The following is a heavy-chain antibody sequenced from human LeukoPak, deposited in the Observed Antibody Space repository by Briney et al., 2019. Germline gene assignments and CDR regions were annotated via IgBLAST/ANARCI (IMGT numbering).Heavy chain of an antibody. CDR1: GFTFSSYS. CDR2: IKQDGSEK. CDR3: ARDAIVVVPAAMDYYYGMDV. V-gene: IGHV3-7*01. Sequence: GGSLRLSCAASGFTFSSYSMNWVRQAPGKGLEWVANIKQDGSEKYYVDSVKGRFTISRDNAKNSLYLQMNSLRAEDTAVYYCARDAIVVVPAAMDYYYGMDVWGQGTTVTVSS. J-gene: IGHJ6*02. D-gene: IGHD2-2*01.